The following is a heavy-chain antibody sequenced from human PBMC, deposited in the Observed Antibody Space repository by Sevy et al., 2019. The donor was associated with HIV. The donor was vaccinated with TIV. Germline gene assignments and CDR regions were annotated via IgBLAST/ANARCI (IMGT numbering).Heavy chain of an antibody. CDR3: ARVLYYDSSAYYFDY. CDR2: INPNSGDT. V-gene: IGHV1-2*06. CDR1: GYMFIAYF. Sequence: ASVKVSCKASGYMFIAYFIHWVRQAPGQGLEWMGRINPNSGDTNYAQKFQGRVTMTRDTSINTAYMELSRLRSDDTAVYYCARVLYYDSSAYYFDYWGQGTLVTVSS. D-gene: IGHD3-22*01. J-gene: IGHJ4*02.